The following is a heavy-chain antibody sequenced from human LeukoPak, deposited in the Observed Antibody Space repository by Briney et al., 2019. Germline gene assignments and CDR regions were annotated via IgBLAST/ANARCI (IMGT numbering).Heavy chain of an antibody. V-gene: IGHV1-18*01. D-gene: IGHD1-26*01. CDR1: GYTFTSYG. CDR2: ISAYNGNT. J-gene: IGHJ4*02. Sequence: ASVKVSCKASGYTFTSYGISWVRQAPGQGLEWMGWISAYNGNTKFAQKLQGRVTMTTDTSTSTAYMELRSLRSDDTAVHYCARDEWELPGVLESALFDYWGQGTLVTVSS. CDR3: ARDEWELPGVLESALFDY.